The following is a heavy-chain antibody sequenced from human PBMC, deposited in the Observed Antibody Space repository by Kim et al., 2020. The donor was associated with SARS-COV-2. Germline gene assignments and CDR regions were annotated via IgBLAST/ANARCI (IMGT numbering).Heavy chain of an antibody. D-gene: IGHD2-15*01. J-gene: IGHJ4*02. Sequence: GGSLRLSCAASGFTFSNYAMHWVRQAPGKGLEWMAVISHDGSKEYYGDSVKGRFTISRDNSRNTLSLQMNSLRGEDTAVYSCGKDSEYSSGGTCYNGVLVHCGQGTLVTVSS. V-gene: IGHV3-30*04. CDR3: GKDSEYSSGGTCYNGVLVH. CDR1: GFTFSNYA. CDR2: ISHDGSKE.